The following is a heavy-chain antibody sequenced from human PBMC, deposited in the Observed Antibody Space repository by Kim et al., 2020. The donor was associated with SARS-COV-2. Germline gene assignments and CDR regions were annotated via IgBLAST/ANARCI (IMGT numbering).Heavy chain of an antibody. J-gene: IGHJ4*02. Sequence: GESLKISCQTSGYNFTNYWVAWVRQRPGKGLEWLGYIYPGDADTKYGPPFRGLVAISADKSSATAFLHWSKLKTSDSGIYFCARGRVYRDYDFWGQGTLV. CDR1: GYNFTNYW. CDR3: ARGRVYRDYDF. CDR2: IYPGDADT. V-gene: IGHV5-51*01. D-gene: IGHD4-17*01.